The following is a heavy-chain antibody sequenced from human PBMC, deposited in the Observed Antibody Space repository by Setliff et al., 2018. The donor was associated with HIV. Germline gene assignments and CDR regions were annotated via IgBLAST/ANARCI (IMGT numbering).Heavy chain of an antibody. CDR3: ARQSDSSGYFPSWYFDY. CDR1: GGSISSSSSY. D-gene: IGHD3-22*01. J-gene: IGHJ4*02. V-gene: IGHV4-39*01. CDR2: IYYSGST. Sequence: SETLSLTCTVSGGSISSSSSYWGWIRQSPGKGLEWIGSIYYSGSTYYNPSLKSRVTISVDTSKDQFSLKLSSVTAADTAVYYCARQSDSSGYFPSWYFDYWAQGTLVTVSS.